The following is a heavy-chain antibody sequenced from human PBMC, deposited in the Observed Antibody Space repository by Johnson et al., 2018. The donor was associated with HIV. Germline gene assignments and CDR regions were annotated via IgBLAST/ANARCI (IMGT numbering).Heavy chain of an antibody. CDR1: GFTFSSYG. Sequence: QVQLVESGGGVVQPGRSLRLSCAASGFTFSSYGMHWVRQAPGKGLEWVAVIWYDGSNKYYADSVKGRFTISRDNSKNTLSLQMNSLRVEDTALYYCARDPALRGSYYSDAFDIWGQGTMVTVSS. CDR2: IWYDGSNK. CDR3: ARDPALRGSYYSDAFDI. V-gene: IGHV3-33*01. J-gene: IGHJ3*02. D-gene: IGHD1-26*01.